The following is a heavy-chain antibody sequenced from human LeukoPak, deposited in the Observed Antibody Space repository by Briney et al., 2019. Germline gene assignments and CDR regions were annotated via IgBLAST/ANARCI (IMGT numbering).Heavy chain of an antibody. J-gene: IGHJ4*02. Sequence: GGSLRLSCAASEFSVGSNYMTWVRQAPGKGLEWVSLIYSGGSTYYADSVKGRFTISRDNSKNTLYLQMNSLRAEDTAVYYCARELEQWLNDYWGQGTLVTVSS. CDR1: EFSVGSNY. CDR3: ARELEQWLNDY. D-gene: IGHD1/OR15-1a*01. CDR2: IYSGGST. V-gene: IGHV3-66*01.